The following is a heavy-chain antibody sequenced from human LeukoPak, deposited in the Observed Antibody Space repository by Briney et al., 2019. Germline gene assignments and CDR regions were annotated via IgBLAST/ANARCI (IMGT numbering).Heavy chain of an antibody. CDR3: AKDKRVVVAASFDY. Sequence: GGSLRLSCAASGFTFSSYAMNWVRQAPGKGPVWVSLISNDESTIIYADSVKGRFTISRDNSKNTLYLQMNSLRAEDTAVYYCAKDKRVVVAASFDYWGQGTLVTVSS. V-gene: IGHV3-23*01. CDR1: GFTFSSYA. D-gene: IGHD2-15*01. J-gene: IGHJ4*02. CDR2: ISNDESTI.